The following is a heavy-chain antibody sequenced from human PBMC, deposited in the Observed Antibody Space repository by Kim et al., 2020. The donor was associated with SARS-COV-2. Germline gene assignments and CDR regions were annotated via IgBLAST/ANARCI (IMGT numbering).Heavy chain of an antibody. J-gene: IGHJ6*02. CDR2: INHSGST. V-gene: IGHV4-34*01. Sequence: SETLSLTCAVYGGSFSGYYWSWIRQPPGKGLEWIGEINHSGSTNYNPSLKSRVTISVDTSKNQFSLKLSSVTAADTAVYYCARAPYDTDLYSGYVEYYYYGMDVWGQGTTVTVSS. CDR3: ARAPYDTDLYSGYVEYYYYGMDV. D-gene: IGHD5-12*01. CDR1: GGSFSGYY.